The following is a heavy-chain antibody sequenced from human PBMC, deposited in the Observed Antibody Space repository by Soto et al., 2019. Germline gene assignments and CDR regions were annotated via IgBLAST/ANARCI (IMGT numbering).Heavy chain of an antibody. CDR3: AILPPGYYYDSSGYDDAFDI. J-gene: IGHJ3*02. V-gene: IGHV4-39*01. D-gene: IGHD3-22*01. CDR1: GGSISSSSYY. CDR2: IYYSGST. Sequence: SETLSLTCTVSGGSISSSSYYWGWIRQPPGKGLEWIGSIYYSGSTYYNPSLKSRVTISVDRSKNQFSLKLSSVTAADTAVYYFAILPPGYYYDSSGYDDAFDIWGQGTMVT.